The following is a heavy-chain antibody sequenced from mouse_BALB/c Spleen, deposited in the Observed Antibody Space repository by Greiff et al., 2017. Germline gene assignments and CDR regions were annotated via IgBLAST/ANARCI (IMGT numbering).Heavy chain of an antibody. CDR1: GYTFTSYW. CDR2: IDPSDSYT. CDR3: ARSDGPFDY. V-gene: IGHV1-59*01. J-gene: IGHJ2*01. Sequence: VQLQQPGAELVKPGASVKMSCKASGYTFTSYWMHWVKQRPGQGLEWIGVIDPSDSYTSYNQKFKGKATLTVDTSSSTAYMQLSSLTSEDSAVYYCARSDGPFDYGGQGTTLTVSS. D-gene: IGHD2-3*01.